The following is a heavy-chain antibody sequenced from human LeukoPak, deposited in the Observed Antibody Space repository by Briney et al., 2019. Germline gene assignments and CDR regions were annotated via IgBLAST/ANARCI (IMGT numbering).Heavy chain of an antibody. CDR1: XXXXXXXXTA. J-gene: IGHJ4*02. Sequence: LSXTCAIXXXXXXXXXTAWXXXRQSXXXXXEWLGRTYYRSKWHNTYAASVKSRITINPDTSKNQFSLQLNSVTPEDTAVYFCVRLVGGDIDYWGQGTLVTVSS. CDR3: VRLVGGDIDY. V-gene: IGHV6-1*01. D-gene: IGHD5-12*01. CDR2: TYYRSKWHN.